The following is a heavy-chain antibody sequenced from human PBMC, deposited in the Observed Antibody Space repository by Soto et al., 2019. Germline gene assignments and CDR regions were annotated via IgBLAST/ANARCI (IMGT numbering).Heavy chain of an antibody. CDR2: IKSKTDGGTT. Sequence: SVGSLRLSCAASGFTFSNAWMSWVRQAPGKGLEWVGRIKSKTDGGTTDYAAPVKGRFTISRDDSKNTLYLQMNSLKTEDTAVYYCTTVTHRSTYYDFWSGYSPPDYYYYGMDVWGQGTTVTV. V-gene: IGHV3-15*01. CDR3: TTVTHRSTYYDFWSGYSPPDYYYYGMDV. J-gene: IGHJ6*02. CDR1: GFTFSNAW. D-gene: IGHD3-3*01.